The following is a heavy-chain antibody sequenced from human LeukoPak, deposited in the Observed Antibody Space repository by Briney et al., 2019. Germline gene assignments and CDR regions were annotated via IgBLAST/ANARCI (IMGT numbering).Heavy chain of an antibody. D-gene: IGHD3-9*01. CDR3: AKWGDYDVLTGYVSDY. CDR1: GFTFSNYA. V-gene: IGHV3-23*01. J-gene: IGHJ4*02. Sequence: PGGSMRLSCAASGFTFSNYAMSWVRQAPGKGLEWVSAITGGGGNTYYADSVKGRFPISRDNSNNAVFLQMNSLRAEDTAVYYCAKWGDYDVLTGYVSDYWGQGTLVTVSP. CDR2: ITGGGGNT.